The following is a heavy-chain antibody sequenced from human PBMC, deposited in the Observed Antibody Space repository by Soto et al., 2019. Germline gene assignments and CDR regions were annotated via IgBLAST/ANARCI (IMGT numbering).Heavy chain of an antibody. Sequence: SVKVSCKASGGTFSSYAISWVRQAPGQGLEWMGGIIPIFGTANYAQKFQGRVTITADESTSTAYMELSSLRSEDTAVYYCARTMADIFATAASYHYYRLAVWGQGTTVTVSS. CDR3: ARTMADIFATAASYHYYRLAV. V-gene: IGHV1-69*13. J-gene: IGHJ6*02. D-gene: IGHD5-12*01. CDR2: IIPIFGTA. CDR1: GGTFSSYA.